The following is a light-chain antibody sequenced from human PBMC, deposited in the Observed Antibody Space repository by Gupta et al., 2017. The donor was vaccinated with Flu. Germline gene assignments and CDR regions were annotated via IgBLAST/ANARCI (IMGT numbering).Light chain of an antibody. CDR2: LVS. Sequence: VGRTQSHLSLSVTLGQPAPISCRSSQGLVYSDGNTYLHWFQQRPGKTPRRLIHLVSYLDSGVPARFSGSGSGTDFTLKISRVEAEDVGTYFCMQGAHGPITCGQGT. V-gene: IGKV2-30*01. J-gene: IGKJ1*01. CDR1: QGLVYSDGNTY. CDR3: MQGAHGPIT.